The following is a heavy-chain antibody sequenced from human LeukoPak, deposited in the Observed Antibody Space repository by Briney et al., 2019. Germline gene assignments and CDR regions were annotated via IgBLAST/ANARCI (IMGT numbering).Heavy chain of an antibody. V-gene: IGHV3-23*01. CDR2: ISGSGGST. D-gene: IGHD6-13*01. J-gene: IGHJ5*02. Sequence: GGSLRLSCAASGFTFSSYAMSWVRQAPGKGLEWVSAISGSGGSTYYADSVKGRFTISRDNSENTLYLQMNSLRVEDTAVYYCAREHTRAATGTHWFGPWGQGTVVTVSS. CDR1: GFTFSSYA. CDR3: AREHTRAATGTHWFGP.